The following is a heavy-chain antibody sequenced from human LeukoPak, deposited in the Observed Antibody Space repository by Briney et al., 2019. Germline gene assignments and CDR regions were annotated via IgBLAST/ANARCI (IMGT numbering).Heavy chain of an antibody. CDR3: ARVVYCSGGSCQIFAFDI. V-gene: IGHV3-11*01. J-gene: IGHJ3*02. CDR1: GFTFSDYY. CDR2: ISSSGSSQ. D-gene: IGHD2-15*01. Sequence: GGSLRLSCAASGFTFSDYYISWIRQAPGKGLEWLSYISSSGSSQFYADSVKGRFTISRDNAKNSLYLQMNSLRAEDTAVYYCARVVYCSGGSCQIFAFDIWGQGTMVTVSS.